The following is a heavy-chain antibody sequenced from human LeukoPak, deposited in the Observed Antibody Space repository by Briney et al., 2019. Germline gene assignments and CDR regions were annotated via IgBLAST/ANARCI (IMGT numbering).Heavy chain of an antibody. CDR3: ARGRHGGAAGTDYYYYYYMDV. J-gene: IGHJ6*03. CDR2: MNPNSGNT. V-gene: IGHV1-8*03. Sequence: GASVKVSCKASGYTFTSYDINWVRQATGQGLEWMGWMNPNSGNTGYAQKFQGRVTITRNTSISTAYMELSSLRSEDTAVYYCARGRHGGAAGTDYYYYYYMDVWGKGTTVTVSS. D-gene: IGHD6-13*01. CDR1: GYTFTSYD.